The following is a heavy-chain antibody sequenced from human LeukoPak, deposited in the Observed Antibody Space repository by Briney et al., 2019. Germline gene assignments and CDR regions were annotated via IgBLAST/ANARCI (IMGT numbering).Heavy chain of an antibody. V-gene: IGHV4-34*01. CDR2: INHSGST. J-gene: IGHJ4*02. CDR3: ARSRLHPIIFDY. Sequence: SETLSLTCVVYGGTFSGYYWSWIRQPPGKGLEWIGEINHSGSTNYNPSLKSRVIISVDTSKNQFSLKLTSVTAADTAVYYCARSRLHPIIFDYWGQGTLVTVSS. D-gene: IGHD5-24*01. CDR1: GGTFSGYY.